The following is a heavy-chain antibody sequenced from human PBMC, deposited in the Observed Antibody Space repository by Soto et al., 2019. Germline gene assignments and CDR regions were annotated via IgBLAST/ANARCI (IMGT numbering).Heavy chain of an antibody. D-gene: IGHD6-13*01. J-gene: IGHJ4*02. CDR1: GFTFSSYA. CDR3: ARERSIAAAPLDY. V-gene: IGHV3-30-3*01. Sequence: QVQLVESGGGVVQPGRSLRLSCAASGFTFSSYAMHWVRQAPGKGLEWVAVISYDGSNKYYADSVKGRFTISRDNSKNTLYRQMNDLRAEDTAVYYCARERSIAAAPLDYWGQGTLVTVSS. CDR2: ISYDGSNK.